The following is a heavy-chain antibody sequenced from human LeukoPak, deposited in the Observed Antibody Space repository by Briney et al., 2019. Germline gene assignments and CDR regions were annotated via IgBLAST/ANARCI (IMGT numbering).Heavy chain of an antibody. J-gene: IGHJ4*02. CDR3: AKGLISGTQDY. Sequence: GGSLRPSCAASGFTFSTNAMTWVRQAPGKGLEWVSVISGSGGSTYYADSVKGRFTISRDNSENTLSLQMNSLRAEDTALYYCAKGLISGTQDYWAQGTLVTVSS. D-gene: IGHD1-7*01. V-gene: IGHV3-23*01. CDR2: ISGSGGST. CDR1: GFTFSTNA.